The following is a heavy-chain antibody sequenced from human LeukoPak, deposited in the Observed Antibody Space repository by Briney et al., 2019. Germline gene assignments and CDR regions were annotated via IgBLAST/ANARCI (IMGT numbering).Heavy chain of an antibody. CDR2: IIPIFGTA. CDR3: ARAAVEWLRSAYYYYYMDV. Sequence: SVKVSCKASGGTFSSYAISWVRQAPGQGLEWMRGIIPIFGTANYAQKFQGRVTITTDESTSTAYMELSSLRSEDTAVYYCARAAVEWLRSAYYYYYMDVWGKGTTVTVSS. V-gene: IGHV1-69*05. J-gene: IGHJ6*03. D-gene: IGHD5-12*01. CDR1: GGTFSSYA.